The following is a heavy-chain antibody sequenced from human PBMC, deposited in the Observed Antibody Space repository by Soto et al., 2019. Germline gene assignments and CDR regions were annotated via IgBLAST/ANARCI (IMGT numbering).Heavy chain of an antibody. V-gene: IGHV3-30*18. CDR2: ISYDGSDK. Sequence: QVQLVESGGGVVQPGRSLRLSCAASGFTFSSYAMHWVRQAPGKGLEWVAGISYDGSDKYYADSVNGRFTISRDNSKNTLNLQMNSLRADETAVYYCAKALGELSPESYDYWGQGTLITVSS. CDR1: GFTFSSYA. CDR3: AKALGELSPESYDY. J-gene: IGHJ4*02. D-gene: IGHD3-16*02.